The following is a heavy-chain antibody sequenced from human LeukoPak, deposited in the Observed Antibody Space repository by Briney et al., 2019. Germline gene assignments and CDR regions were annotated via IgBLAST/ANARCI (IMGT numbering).Heavy chain of an antibody. CDR1: GYTFTGYY. Sequence: ASVKVSCKASGYTFTGYYMHWVRQAPGQGLEWMGWINPNSGGTNYAQKFQGRVTMTRDTSTSTVYMELSSLRSEDTAVYYCARDQGYSYDAFDIWGQGTMVTVSS. J-gene: IGHJ3*02. D-gene: IGHD5-18*01. CDR2: INPNSGGT. CDR3: ARDQGYSYDAFDI. V-gene: IGHV1-2*02.